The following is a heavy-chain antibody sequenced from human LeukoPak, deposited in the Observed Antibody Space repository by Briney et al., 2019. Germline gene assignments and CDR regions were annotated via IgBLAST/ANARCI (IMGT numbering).Heavy chain of an antibody. CDR3: ASGSSSVGY. D-gene: IGHD6-6*01. J-gene: IGHJ4*02. V-gene: IGHV3-11*01. CDR1: GFIFSDYY. Sequence: GGSLRLSCAASGFIFSDYYMSWIRQTPGKGLEWISYISNSDNDIYYAGSVKGRFTISRDNTRNSLFLQMNSLRPDDTAEYYCASGSSSVGYWGQGTLVTVSP. CDR2: ISNSDNDI.